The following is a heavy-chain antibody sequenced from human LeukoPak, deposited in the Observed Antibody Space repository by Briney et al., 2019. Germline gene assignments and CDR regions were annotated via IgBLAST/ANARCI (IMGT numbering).Heavy chain of an antibody. D-gene: IGHD2-15*01. Sequence: GASVKVSCKASGYTFTSYDFNWVRQATGQRPEWMGWMSPNSGDTGYAQKFQDRVTMTRNTSISTAYMELSSLRSDDTAVYYCARDRSGGFPDGLYFDYWGQGTLVTVSS. J-gene: IGHJ4*02. CDR3: ARDRSGGFPDGLYFDY. V-gene: IGHV1-8*01. CDR2: MSPNSGDT. CDR1: GYTFTSYD.